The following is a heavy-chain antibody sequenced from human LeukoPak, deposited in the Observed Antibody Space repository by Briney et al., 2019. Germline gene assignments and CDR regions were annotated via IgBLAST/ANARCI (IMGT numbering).Heavy chain of an antibody. V-gene: IGHV4-38-2*02. D-gene: IGHD3-16*01. CDR2: IYHSGST. Sequence: SGTLSLTCTVSGYSISSGYYWGWIRQPPGKGLEWIGSIYHSGSTYYNPSLKSRVTISVDTSKNQFSLKLSSVIAADTAVYYCARDGGSGLWGQGTLVTVSS. CDR1: GYSISSGYY. CDR3: ARDGGSGL. J-gene: IGHJ4*02.